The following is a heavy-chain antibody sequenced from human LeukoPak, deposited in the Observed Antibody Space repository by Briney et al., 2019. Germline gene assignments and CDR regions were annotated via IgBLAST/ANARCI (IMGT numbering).Heavy chain of an antibody. D-gene: IGHD3-10*01. Sequence: SETLSLTCSVSGGSISSDSWSWIRQPPGKGLEWIGYISYIGSTNYNPSLKSRVTMSVDTSKNQFSLNLSSVTAADTAVYYCARVSPPYNSGTYRPEYYFDYWGQGALVTVSS. CDR1: GGSISSDS. CDR3: ARVSPPYNSGTYRPEYYFDY. CDR2: ISYIGST. V-gene: IGHV4-59*12. J-gene: IGHJ4*02.